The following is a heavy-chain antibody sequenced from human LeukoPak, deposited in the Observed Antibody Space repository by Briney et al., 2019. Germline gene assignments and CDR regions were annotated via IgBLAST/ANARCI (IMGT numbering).Heavy chain of an antibody. Sequence: GGSLRLSCAASGFTFSSYGMHWVRQAPGKGLEWVAVISHDGSDSHYADSVKGRFTISRDNAKNSLYLQMNSLRAEDTAVYYCARDSGYPDYWGQGTLVTVSS. CDR1: GFTFSSYG. D-gene: IGHD3-22*01. V-gene: IGHV3-30*03. CDR2: ISHDGSDS. J-gene: IGHJ4*02. CDR3: ARDSGYPDY.